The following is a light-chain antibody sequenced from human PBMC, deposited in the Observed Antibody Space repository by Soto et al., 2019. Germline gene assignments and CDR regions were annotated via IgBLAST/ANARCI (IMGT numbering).Light chain of an antibody. CDR1: ISDFVVYNY. Sequence: QSALTQPASVSGSPGQSITISCSGTISDFVVYNYVSWYQQHPGKAPKLMLYGVSKRPSGVSNRFSGSKSGNTASLTISGLQAKDEADYYCSSHTTSSALQVFGTGTKVTVL. CDR3: SSHTTSSALQV. J-gene: IGLJ1*01. V-gene: IGLV2-14*03. CDR2: GVS.